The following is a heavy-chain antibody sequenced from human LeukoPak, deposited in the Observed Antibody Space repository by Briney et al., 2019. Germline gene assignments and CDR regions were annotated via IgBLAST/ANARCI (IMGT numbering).Heavy chain of an antibody. J-gene: IGHJ4*02. Sequence: GGSLRLSCAASGFTFSDYYMSWIRQAPGKGLEWVSYISSSGSTIYYADSVKGRFTISRDNAKTSLYLQMNSLRAEDTAVYYCARDGRSVPAAISPSFDYWGQGTLVTVSS. CDR3: ARDGRSVPAAISPSFDY. CDR1: GFTFSDYY. D-gene: IGHD2-2*01. CDR2: ISSSGSTI. V-gene: IGHV3-11*01.